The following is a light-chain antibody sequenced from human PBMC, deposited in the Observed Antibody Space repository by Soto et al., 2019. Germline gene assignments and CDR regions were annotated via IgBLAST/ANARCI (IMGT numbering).Light chain of an antibody. CDR1: QSVLYSSNNKNY. J-gene: IGKJ2*01. CDR2: WAS. V-gene: IGKV4-1*01. CDR3: EQYDSTPHT. Sequence: DIVMTQSPDSLAVSLGERATINCKSSQSVLYSSNNKNYLAWYQQKPGQPPHLLIYWASSRQSGVPDRFSGSGSGTDFTLTISSLQAEDLAVYYCEQYDSTPHTFGQGTKLEIK.